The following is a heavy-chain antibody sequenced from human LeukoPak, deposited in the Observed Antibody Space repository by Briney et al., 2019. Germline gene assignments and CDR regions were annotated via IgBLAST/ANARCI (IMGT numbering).Heavy chain of an antibody. CDR1: GGSFSGYY. Sequence: SETLSLTCAVYGGSFSGYYWSWIRQPPGKGLEWIGEINHSGSTNYNPSPKSRVTISVDTSKNQFSLKLSSVTAADTAVYYCARVRITMVRGDNPPDYWGQGTLVTVSS. J-gene: IGHJ4*02. V-gene: IGHV4-34*01. D-gene: IGHD3-10*01. CDR2: INHSGST. CDR3: ARVRITMVRGDNPPDY.